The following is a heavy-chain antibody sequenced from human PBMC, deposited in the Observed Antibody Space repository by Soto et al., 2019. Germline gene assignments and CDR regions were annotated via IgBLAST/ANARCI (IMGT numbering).Heavy chain of an antibody. CDR1: GGSLSSHY. Sequence: XTLSLPCTVSGGSLSSHYWSWVRQAPGKGLEWIGHIYYRGSTTYNPSLRSRSTISVDTSNNQFSLKLNSVTTADTAVYYCARDGREASGMDVWGQGTKGTVSS. CDR3: ARDGREASGMDV. V-gene: IGHV4-59*11. J-gene: IGHJ6*02. CDR2: IYYRGST. D-gene: IGHD1-26*01.